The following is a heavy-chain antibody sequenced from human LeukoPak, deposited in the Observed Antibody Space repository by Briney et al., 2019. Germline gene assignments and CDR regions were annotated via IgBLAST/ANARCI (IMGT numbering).Heavy chain of an antibody. D-gene: IGHD3-22*01. CDR2: IYSGGST. V-gene: IGHV3-66*01. J-gene: IGHJ3*02. Sequence: QAGGSLRLSCAASGFTVSSNYMSWVRQAPGKGLEWVSVIYSGGSTYYADSVKGRFTISRDNSKNTLYLQMNSLRAEDTAVYYCARSTYYYDSSGYSGAFDIWGQGTMVTVSS. CDR1: GFTVSSNY. CDR3: ARSTYYYDSSGYSGAFDI.